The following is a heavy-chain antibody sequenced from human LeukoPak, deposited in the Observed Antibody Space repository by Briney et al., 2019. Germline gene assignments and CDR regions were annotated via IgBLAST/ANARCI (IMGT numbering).Heavy chain of an antibody. J-gene: IGHJ3*02. D-gene: IGHD1-7*01. CDR3: ARSHNLELREGVSARAFDI. CDR1: GYTFTGYY. Sequence: ASVKVSCKASGYTFTGYYMHWVRQAPGQGLEWMGWINPNSGGTNYAQKFQGRATMTRDTSISTAYMELSRLRSDDTAVYYCARSHNLELREGVSARAFDIWGQGTMVTVSS. V-gene: IGHV1-2*02. CDR2: INPNSGGT.